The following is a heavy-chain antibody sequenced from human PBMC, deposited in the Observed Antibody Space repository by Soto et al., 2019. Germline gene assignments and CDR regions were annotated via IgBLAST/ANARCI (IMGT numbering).Heavy chain of an antibody. CDR2: INPSGGNT. V-gene: IGHV1-46*01. J-gene: IGHJ4*02. Sequence: GASVKVSCKASGYTFTSNYIHWVRRAPGQGLEWMGTINPSGGNTNYAQKFQGRVTLTRDTSTSTVYMDLRADDTAVYYCTKGGIPRRYNIPKVDFDYWGQGSLVTVSS. CDR1: GYTFTSNY. CDR3: TKGGIPRRYNIPKVDFDY. D-gene: IGHD1-1*01.